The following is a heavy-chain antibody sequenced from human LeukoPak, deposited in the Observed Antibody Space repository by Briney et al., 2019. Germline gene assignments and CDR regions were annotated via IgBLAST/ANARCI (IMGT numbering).Heavy chain of an antibody. V-gene: IGHV1-18*01. CDR1: GYTFTSYG. Sequence: GASVKVSCKASGYTFTSYGISWVRQAPGQGLEWMGWISAYNGNTNYAQKLQGRVTMTTDTSTSTAYMELRSLRSDDTAVYYCARPLWSSGSYLEAFDIWGQGTMVTVSS. D-gene: IGHD3-10*01. CDR2: ISAYNGNT. J-gene: IGHJ3*02. CDR3: ARPLWSSGSYLEAFDI.